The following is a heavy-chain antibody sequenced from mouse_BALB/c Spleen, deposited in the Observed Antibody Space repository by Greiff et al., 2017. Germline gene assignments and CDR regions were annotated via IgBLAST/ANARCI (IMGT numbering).Heavy chain of an antibody. CDR1: GFSLTSYG. CDR2: IWAGGST. V-gene: IGHV2-9*02. D-gene: IGHD2-1*01. CDR3: ARDRMGNYRFAY. Sequence: VKLVESGPGLVAPSQSLSITCTVSGFSLTSYGVHWVRQPPGKGLEWLGVIWAGGSTNYNSALMSRLSISKDNSKSQVFLKMNSLQTDDTAMYYCARDRMGNYRFAYWGQGTLVTVSA. J-gene: IGHJ3*01.